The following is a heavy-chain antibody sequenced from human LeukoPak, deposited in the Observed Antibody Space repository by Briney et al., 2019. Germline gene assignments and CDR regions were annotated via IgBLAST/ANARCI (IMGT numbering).Heavy chain of an antibody. V-gene: IGHV3-7*01. J-gene: IGHJ4*02. CDR1: GFTFSSYW. Sequence: PGGSLRLSCAAFGFTFSSYWMNWVRQAPGKGLEWVANIKQDGSEKYYVGSVKGRFTISRDNAKNSLYLQMNSLRAEDTAVYYCARELLGHGYNSGDFDYWGQGTLVTVSS. CDR2: IKQDGSEK. CDR3: ARELLGHGYNSGDFDY. D-gene: IGHD5-24*01.